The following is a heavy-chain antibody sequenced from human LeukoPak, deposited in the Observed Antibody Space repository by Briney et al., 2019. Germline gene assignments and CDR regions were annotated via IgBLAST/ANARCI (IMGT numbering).Heavy chain of an antibody. J-gene: IGHJ4*02. CDR3: ARAPGIAAAGTHFDF. V-gene: IGHV4-59*01. Sequence: SETLSLTCTVSGGSLSSYYWSWIRQPPGKGLDWIGYIYYSGSAKYNPSLKSRVTISVDTSKNQFSLKLSSVTAGDTAVYYCARAPGIAAAGTHFDFWGQGTLVTVSS. CDR2: IYYSGSA. CDR1: GGSLSSYY. D-gene: IGHD6-13*01.